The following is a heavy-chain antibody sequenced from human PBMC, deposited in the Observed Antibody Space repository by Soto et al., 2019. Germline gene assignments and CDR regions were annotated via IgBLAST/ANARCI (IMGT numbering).Heavy chain of an antibody. J-gene: IGHJ6*02. V-gene: IGHV1-2*02. CDR2: INPNSGGT. CDR1: GYTFTGYY. Sequence: QVQLVQSGAEVKKPGASVKVSCKASGYTFTGYYMHWVRQAPGQGLEWMGWINPNSGGTNYAQKFQGRVTMTRDTSISTAYMELSRLRSDDTVVYYCARDGPIALRWYYYYGMDVWGQGTTVTVSS. D-gene: IGHD6-13*01. CDR3: ARDGPIALRWYYYYGMDV.